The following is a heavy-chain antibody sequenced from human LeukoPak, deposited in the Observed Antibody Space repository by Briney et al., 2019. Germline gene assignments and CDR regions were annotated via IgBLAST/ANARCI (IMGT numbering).Heavy chain of an antibody. D-gene: IGHD3-22*01. J-gene: IGHJ4*02. CDR3: ARPQLYDSSGYPDY. CDR2: INPNSGGT. V-gene: IGHV1-2*02. Sequence: ASVKVSCKASGYTFTGYYMHWVRQAPGQGLEWMGWINPNSGGTNYAQKFQGRVTMTRDTSNSTAYMELSRLRSDDTAVYYCARPQLYDSSGYPDYWGQGTLVTVSS. CDR1: GYTFTGYY.